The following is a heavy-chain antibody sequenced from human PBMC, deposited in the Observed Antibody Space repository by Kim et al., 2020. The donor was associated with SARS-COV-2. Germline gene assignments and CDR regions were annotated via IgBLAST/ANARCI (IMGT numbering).Heavy chain of an antibody. CDR1: GGSVSSGSYF. V-gene: IGHV4-61*01. CDR3: ARAPNDFWSGYPYYFDY. D-gene: IGHD3-3*01. Sequence: SETLSLTCTVSGGSVSSGSYFWSWIRQPPGKGLEWIGYIYYSGNTNYNPSLKSRVTMSVDTSTNQFSLKLRSVTAADTAVYYCARAPNDFWSGYPYYFDYWGQGTLVTVSS. CDR2: IYYSGNT. J-gene: IGHJ4*02.